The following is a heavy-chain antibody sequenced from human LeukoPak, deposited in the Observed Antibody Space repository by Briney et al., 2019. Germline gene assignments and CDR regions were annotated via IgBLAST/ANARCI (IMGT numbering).Heavy chain of an antibody. V-gene: IGHV4-59*01. D-gene: IGHD2-8*01. J-gene: IGHJ5*02. CDR3: ARDSVYATNWFDP. CDR2: IYYSGST. Sequence: PSETLSLTCTVSGGSISSYYWSWIRQPPGKGLEWIGYIYYSGSTNYNPSLKSRVTISVDTSKNQFSLKLRSVTAADTAVYYCARDSVYATNWFDPWGQGTLVTVSS. CDR1: GGSISSYY.